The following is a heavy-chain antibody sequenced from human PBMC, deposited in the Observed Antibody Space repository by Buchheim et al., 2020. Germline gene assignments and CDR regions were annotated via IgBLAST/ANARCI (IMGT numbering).Heavy chain of an antibody. V-gene: IGHV4-61*02. CDR2: IYTSGST. CDR1: GGSISSGSYY. Sequence: QVQLQESGPGLVKPSQTLSLTCTVSGGSISSGSYYWSWIRQPAGKGLEWIGRIYTSGSTNYNPSLKSRVTISVDTSKNQFSLKLSSVTAADTAVYYCARLRGGIAAADSVDYWGQGTL. D-gene: IGHD6-13*01. J-gene: IGHJ4*02. CDR3: ARLRGGIAAADSVDY.